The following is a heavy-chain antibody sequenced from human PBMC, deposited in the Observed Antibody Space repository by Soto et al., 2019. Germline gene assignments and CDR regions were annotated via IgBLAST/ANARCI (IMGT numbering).Heavy chain of an antibody. CDR2: YGGSGGST. J-gene: IGHJ6*03. V-gene: IGHV3-23*01. CDR1: GFTFSTYG. Sequence: DVQLLESGGGLVQRGGSLRLSCAASGFTFSTYGMTWVRQAPGKGLEWVSYGGSGGSTYYADSVKGRFTISRDNSKNTLYLQMNSLRAEHTAVYYCVKFRGRAYHYYYMDVWGNGTTVTVSS. D-gene: IGHD3-16*01. CDR3: VKFRGRAYHYYYMDV.